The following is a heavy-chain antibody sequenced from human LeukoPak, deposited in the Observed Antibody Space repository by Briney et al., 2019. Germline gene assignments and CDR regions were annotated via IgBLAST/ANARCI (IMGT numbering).Heavy chain of an antibody. CDR2: IYWDNDQ. D-gene: IGHD3-10*01. CDR3: ARSLWSHPYFDY. CDR1: GFSLSAHGVG. V-gene: IGHV2-5*02. Sequence: SGPTLVKPTQTLTLTCSFSGFSLSAHGVGVSWIRQPPGKAMEWLGVIYWDNDQRYSPSLKSRVTITKDTSKNQVVLTMTNMDPVDTATYYCARSLWSHPYFDYWRQGSVVTVSS. J-gene: IGHJ4*02.